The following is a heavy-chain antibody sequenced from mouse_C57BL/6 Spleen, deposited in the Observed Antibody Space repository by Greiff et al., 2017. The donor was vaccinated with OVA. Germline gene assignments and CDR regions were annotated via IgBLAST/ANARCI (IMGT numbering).Heavy chain of an antibody. CDR1: GFTFTDYY. V-gene: IGHV7-3*01. CDR3: ARSSLPPLMDY. Sequence: EVQRVESGGGLVQPGGSLSLSCAASGFTFTDYYMSWVRQPPGKALEWLGFIRYKSNGYATEYSASVKGRFTISRDNSQSMHYLQMNALRAEDSATYYCARSSLPPLMDYWGQGTSVTVSA. J-gene: IGHJ4*01. D-gene: IGHD2-1*01. CDR2: IRYKSNGYAT.